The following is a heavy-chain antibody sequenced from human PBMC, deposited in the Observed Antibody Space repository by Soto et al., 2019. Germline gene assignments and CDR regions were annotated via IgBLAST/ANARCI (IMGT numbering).Heavy chain of an antibody. CDR3: AHVPYCSAGSCYVDY. D-gene: IGHD2-15*01. CDR1: GFLLSTSGVG. J-gene: IGHJ4*02. CDR2: IYWDDDK. V-gene: IGHV2-5*02. Sequence: QITLNESGPTLVKPTQTLTLTCTFSGFLLSTSGVGVGWIRQPPGKALEWLALIYWDDDKRYSPSLKSRLTITKDTSKNQEVLTTTNMDPVDTATYYCAHVPYCSAGSCYVDYWGQGTLVTVPS.